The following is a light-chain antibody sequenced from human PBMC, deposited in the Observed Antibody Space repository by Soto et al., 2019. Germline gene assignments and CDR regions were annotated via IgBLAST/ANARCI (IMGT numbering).Light chain of an antibody. CDR3: QQYGSSPMYT. J-gene: IGKJ2*01. V-gene: IGKV3-20*01. Sequence: EIGLTQSPGTLSLSPGERATLSCRASQSVSSSYLAWYQQKPGQDPRLLIYGASSRATGIPDRFSGSGSGTDFTLTMSRLEPEDFAVYYCQQYGSSPMYTFGQGTKLEIK. CDR2: GAS. CDR1: QSVSSSY.